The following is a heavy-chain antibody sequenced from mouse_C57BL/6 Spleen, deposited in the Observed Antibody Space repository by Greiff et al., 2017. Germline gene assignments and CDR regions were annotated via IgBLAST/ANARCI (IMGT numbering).Heavy chain of an antibody. Sequence: QVQLQQSGAELARPGASVKLSCKASGYTFTSYGISWVKQRTGPGLEWIGEIYPRSGNTYYNEKFKGKATLTADKSSSTAYMELRSLTSEDSAVYFCARCPYYGSSHYYAMDYWGQGTSVTVSS. CDR1: GYTFTSYG. V-gene: IGHV1-81*01. CDR2: IYPRSGNT. J-gene: IGHJ4*01. CDR3: ARCPYYGSSHYYAMDY. D-gene: IGHD1-1*01.